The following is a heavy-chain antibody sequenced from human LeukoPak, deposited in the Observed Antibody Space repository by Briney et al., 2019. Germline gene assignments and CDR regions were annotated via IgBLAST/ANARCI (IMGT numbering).Heavy chain of an antibody. CDR1: GYTFTSYD. V-gene: IGHV1-8*01. CDR3: ARVRRRNWFDP. Sequence: ASVKVSCKASGYTFTSYDINWVRQATGQGLEWMGWMNPNSGNTGYAQKFQVRVTMTRNTSISTAYMELSSLRSEDTAVYYCARVRRRNWFDPWGQGTLVTVSS. CDR2: MNPNSGNT. J-gene: IGHJ5*02.